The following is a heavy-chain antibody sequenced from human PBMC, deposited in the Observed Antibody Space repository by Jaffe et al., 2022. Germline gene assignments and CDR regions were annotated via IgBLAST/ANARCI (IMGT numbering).Heavy chain of an antibody. V-gene: IGHV3-7*05. J-gene: IGHJ3*02. CDR2: IKPDGSEK. D-gene: IGHD2-2*01. CDR1: GFTFSSYW. Sequence: EVQLVESGGGLVQPGGSLRLSCATSGFTFSSYWMSWVRQAPGKGLEWVANIKPDGSEKYYVDSVKGRFTISRDNAKNSLYLQMNSLRAEDTAVYYCARDLYARAFDIWGQGTMVTVSS. CDR3: ARDLYARAFDI.